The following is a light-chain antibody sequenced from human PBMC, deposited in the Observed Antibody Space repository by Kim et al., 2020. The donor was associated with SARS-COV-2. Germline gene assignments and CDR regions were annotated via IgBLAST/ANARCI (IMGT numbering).Light chain of an antibody. Sequence: SSELTQDPAVSVALGQTVTITCQGDGLRSYYGAWYQQRPGQPPVLVVYGKNNRPSGIPDRFSGSSSGNTASLTITGAQAEDEADYYCNSRDSSGDHLVFG. CDR2: GKN. CDR3: NSRDSSGDHLV. CDR1: GLRSYY. J-gene: IGLJ3*02. V-gene: IGLV3-19*01.